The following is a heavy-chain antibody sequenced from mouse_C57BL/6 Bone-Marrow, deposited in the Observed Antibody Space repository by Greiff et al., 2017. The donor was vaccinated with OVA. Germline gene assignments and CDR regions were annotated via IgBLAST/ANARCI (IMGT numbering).Heavy chain of an antibody. CDR1: GYTFTDYY. CDR3: AGVYDYVYAMDY. D-gene: IGHD2-4*01. Sequence: VQLQQSGPVLVKPGASVKMSCKASGYTFTDYYMNWVKQSHGKSLEWIGVINPYNGGTSYNQKFKGKATLTVDKSSSTAHMELNSLTSEDSAVYYCAGVYDYVYAMDYWGQGTSVTVSS. J-gene: IGHJ4*01. CDR2: INPYNGGT. V-gene: IGHV1-19*01.